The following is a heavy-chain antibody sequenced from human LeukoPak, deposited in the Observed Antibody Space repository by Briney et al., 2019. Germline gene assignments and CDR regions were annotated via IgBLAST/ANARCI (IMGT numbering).Heavy chain of an antibody. CDR2: IYSGGST. V-gene: IGHV3-66*02. Sequence: GGSLRLSCAASGFTFSSYSMTWVRQAPGKGLEWVSVIYSGGSTYYADSVKGRFTISRDNSKNTLYLQMNSLRAEDTAVYYCARDFLSQYYYDSSGYYYGDKFDYWGQGTLVTVSS. CDR1: GFTFSSYS. CDR3: ARDFLSQYYYDSSGYYYGDKFDY. J-gene: IGHJ4*02. D-gene: IGHD3-22*01.